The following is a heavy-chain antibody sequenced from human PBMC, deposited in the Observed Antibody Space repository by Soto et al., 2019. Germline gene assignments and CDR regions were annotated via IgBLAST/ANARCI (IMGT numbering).Heavy chain of an antibody. J-gene: IGHJ4*02. D-gene: IGHD2-21*02. CDR2: ISSSSRYI. CDR1: GFSFSRHS. V-gene: IGHV3-21*01. CDR3: ARGGYCGGDCPAGD. Sequence: GGSLRLSCAASGFSFSRHSMTWVRQAPGKGLEWVSSISSSSRYIYYADSVRGRFTISRDNAKNSLYLQMNSLRAEDTAVYYCARGGYCGGDCPAGDWGQGTLVTVSS.